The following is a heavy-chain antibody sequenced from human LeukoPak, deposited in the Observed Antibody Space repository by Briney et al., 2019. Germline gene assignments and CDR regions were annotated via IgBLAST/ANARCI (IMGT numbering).Heavy chain of an antibody. D-gene: IGHD1-1*01. CDR1: GGSISSYY. V-gene: IGHV4-59*12. CDR2: IYYSGST. J-gene: IGHJ4*02. CDR3: ARDGRIGGIAY. Sequence: SETLSLTCTVSGGSISSYYWSWIRQPPGKGLEWIGYIYYSGSTNYKPSLKRRVTISVDTSKNQFSLNLSSVTAADTAVYYCARDGRIGGIAYWGQGTLLTVSS.